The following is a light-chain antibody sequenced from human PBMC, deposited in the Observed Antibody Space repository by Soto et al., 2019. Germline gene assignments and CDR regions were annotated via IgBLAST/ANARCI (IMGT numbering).Light chain of an antibody. CDR3: QQYNSYPWT. J-gene: IGKJ1*01. CDR2: KAS. V-gene: IGKV1-5*03. Sequence: DIHITQYPSTLSASVGDRVTITCRASQSINNWLVWYQQKPGIAPKLLMYKASNLESGVPSRFSGSGSGTEFALTISSLQPDDFATYYCQQYNSYPWTFGQGTKV. CDR1: QSINNW.